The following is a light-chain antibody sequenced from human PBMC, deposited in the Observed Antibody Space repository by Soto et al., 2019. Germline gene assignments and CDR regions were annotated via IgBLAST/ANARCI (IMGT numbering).Light chain of an antibody. Sequence: EIVLTQSPGTLSLSPGERATLSCRASQSVSSSYLAWYQQKPGQAPRLLIYGASSRATGIPDRFSGSGSGTDFPLTISRLEPEDFAVYYCQQYCSSRGFTFGPGTKVDIK. CDR1: QSVSSSY. CDR3: QQYCSSRGFT. J-gene: IGKJ3*01. V-gene: IGKV3-20*01. CDR2: GAS.